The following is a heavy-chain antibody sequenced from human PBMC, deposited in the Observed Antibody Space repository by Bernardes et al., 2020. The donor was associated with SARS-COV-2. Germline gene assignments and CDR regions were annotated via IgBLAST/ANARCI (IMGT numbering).Heavy chain of an antibody. D-gene: IGHD3-22*01. V-gene: IGHV3-23*01. CDR2: ISGSGGST. CDR3: AKNPLWGIVVVHPFDY. CDR1: GFTFSSFA. J-gene: IGHJ4*02. Sequence: GPLRLFRAASGFTFSSFAMSWVRQAPGKGLEWVSAISGSGGSTYYADSVKGRFTISRDNSKNTLYLQMNSLRAEDTAVYYCAKNPLWGIVVVHPFDYWGQGTLVTVSS.